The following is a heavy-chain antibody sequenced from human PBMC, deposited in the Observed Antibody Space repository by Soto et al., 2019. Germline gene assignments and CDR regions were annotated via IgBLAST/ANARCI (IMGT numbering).Heavy chain of an antibody. CDR2: IYYRGSA. Sequence: QVQLQESGPGLVKPSETLSLTCTVSGGSINPYYWSWFRQPPGKGLEWIGSIYYRGSANSNPSLQSRLTIAVDMSKNHFSLKLSSVTAADTAIYYCVRANYFDFWGQGTLVTVSS. CDR1: GGSINPYY. V-gene: IGHV4-59*01. J-gene: IGHJ4*02. CDR3: VRANYFDF.